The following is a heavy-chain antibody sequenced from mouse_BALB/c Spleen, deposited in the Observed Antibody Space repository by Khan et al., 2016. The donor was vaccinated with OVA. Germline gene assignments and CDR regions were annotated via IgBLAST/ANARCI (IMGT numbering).Heavy chain of an antibody. Sequence: QVQLKQSGPGLVAPSQSLSLTCTVSGFSLTSYGVHWVRQPPGKGLEWLGVIWTGGSTNYNSALMSRLSISKDNSKSQVFLKMNSLQTDDTAIYYCARYYGSYGWYFDVWGEGTTVTVSS. J-gene: IGHJ1*01. CDR2: IWTGGST. CDR1: GFSLTSYG. D-gene: IGHD2-1*01. CDR3: ARYYGSYGWYFDV. V-gene: IGHV2-9*02.